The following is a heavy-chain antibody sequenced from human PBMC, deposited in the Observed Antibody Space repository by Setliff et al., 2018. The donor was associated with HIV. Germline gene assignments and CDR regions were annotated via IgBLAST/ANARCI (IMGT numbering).Heavy chain of an antibody. V-gene: IGHV3-21*04. Sequence: SCKASGFTFRSDATSWVRQAPGKGLQWLSHITSDGSDTTYADSVKGRFTISRDNAHNSLFLQMNSLRADDTALYYCARPLHYSTDWYVTIGSLNYWGQGTMVTVSS. CDR2: ITSDGSDT. CDR3: ARPLHYSTDWYVTIGSLNY. D-gene: IGHD6-19*01. CDR1: GFTFRSDA. J-gene: IGHJ4*02.